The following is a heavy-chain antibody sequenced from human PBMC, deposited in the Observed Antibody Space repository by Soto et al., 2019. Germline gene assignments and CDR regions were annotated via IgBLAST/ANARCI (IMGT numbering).Heavy chain of an antibody. CDR1: GFTFSSYA. Sequence: GGSLRLSCAASGFTFSSYAMSWVRQAPGKGLEWVSAISGSGGSTYYADSVKGRFTISRDNSKNTLYLQMNSLRAEDTAVYYCAKESPRDCSGGSCYYYYYGMDVWGQGTTVTVSS. J-gene: IGHJ6*02. D-gene: IGHD2-15*01. CDR3: AKESPRDCSGGSCYYYYYGMDV. CDR2: ISGSGGST. V-gene: IGHV3-23*01.